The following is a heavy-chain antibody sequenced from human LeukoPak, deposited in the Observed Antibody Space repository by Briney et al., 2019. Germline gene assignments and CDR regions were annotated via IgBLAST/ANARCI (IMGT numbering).Heavy chain of an antibody. CDR3: AKDITGTTGYFDY. CDR2: LHYDGGKI. Sequence: GGSLRLSCSASGFSFSSHGMHWVRQAPGKGLEWVAFLHYDGGKIYYADSVKGRFTISRDNSKNTLYLQTNSLRTEDTAVYYCAKDITGTTGYFDYWGQGTLVTVSS. CDR1: GFSFSSHG. V-gene: IGHV3-30*02. D-gene: IGHD1-20*01. J-gene: IGHJ4*02.